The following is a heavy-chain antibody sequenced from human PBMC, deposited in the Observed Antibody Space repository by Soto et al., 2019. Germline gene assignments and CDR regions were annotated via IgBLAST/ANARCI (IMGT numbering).Heavy chain of an antibody. D-gene: IGHD6-13*01. J-gene: IGHJ4*02. V-gene: IGHV3-23*01. CDR3: AKEWVAGTLFY. Sequence: PWGSLRLSCAGSGFTLSSYAMNWVRQAPGKGLEWVSVITSSGTSTVYADSVRGRFTISGDISKNTLYLQMNSLRAEDTALYYCAKEWVAGTLFYWGQGTLVTVTS. CDR1: GFTLSSYA. CDR2: ITSSGTST.